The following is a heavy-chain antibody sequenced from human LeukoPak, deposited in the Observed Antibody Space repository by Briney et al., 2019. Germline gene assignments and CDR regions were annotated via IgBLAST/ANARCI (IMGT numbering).Heavy chain of an antibody. J-gene: IGHJ4*02. CDR2: IIPIFGTA. CDR3: ARETGRGYSYGYDY. V-gene: IGHV1-69*05. D-gene: IGHD5-18*01. CDR1: GGTFSSYA. Sequence: ASVKVSCKASGGTFSSYAISWVRQAPGQGLEWMGGIIPIFGTANYAQEFQGRVTITTDESTSTAYMELSSLRSEDTAVYYCARETGRGYSYGYDYWGQGTLVTVSS.